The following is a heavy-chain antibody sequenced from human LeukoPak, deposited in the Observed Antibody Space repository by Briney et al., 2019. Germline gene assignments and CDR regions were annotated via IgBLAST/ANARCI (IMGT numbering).Heavy chain of an antibody. Sequence: PGGSLRLSCAASGFTVSSNYMSWVRQAPGKGLEWVSVIYSGGSTYYADSVKGRFTISRDNSKNTLYFQMNSLRAEDTAVYYCASSSSGYYYGYFDYWGQGTLVTVSS. V-gene: IGHV3-53*01. CDR2: IYSGGST. D-gene: IGHD3-22*01. J-gene: IGHJ4*02. CDR3: ASSSSGYYYGYFDY. CDR1: GFTVSSNY.